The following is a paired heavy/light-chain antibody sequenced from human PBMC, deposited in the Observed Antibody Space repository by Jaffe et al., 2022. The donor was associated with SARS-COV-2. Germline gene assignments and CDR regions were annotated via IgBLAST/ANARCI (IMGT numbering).Heavy chain of an antibody. V-gene: IGHV1-3*01. CDR1: GYTFNNYA. CDR2: SNAGSGNT. J-gene: IGHJ4*02. D-gene: IGHD3-9*01. Sequence: QVQLVQSGAEVKKPGASARVSCKASGYTFNNYAIHWVRQAPGQRLEWMGWSNAGSGNTKYSQNFQGRVTITMDTSATTAYMDLSSLKSEDTAVYYCARDAYGFGWFQDYWGQGTLVIVSS. CDR3: ARDAYGFGWFQDY.
Light chain of an antibody. CDR1: QSVGSGY. J-gene: IGKJ5*01. CDR2: GAS. V-gene: IGKV3-20*01. Sequence: EIVLTQSPDTLSLSPGERATLSCRASQSVGSGYLAWYQHKPGQAPRLLISGASSRATGIPDRFSVSGSGTDFTLTISRLEPEDFAVYYCQQYGSLFITFGQGTRLEIK. CDR3: QQYGSLFIT.